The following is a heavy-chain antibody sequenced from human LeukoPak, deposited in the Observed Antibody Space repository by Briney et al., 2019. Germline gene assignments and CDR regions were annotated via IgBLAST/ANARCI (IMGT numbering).Heavy chain of an antibody. CDR1: GGTFSSYA. V-gene: IGHV1-69*05. CDR3: ARGTIGPGETFDY. J-gene: IGHJ4*02. Sequence: ASVKVSCKASGGTFSSYAISWVRQAPGQGLEWMGRIIPIFGTANYAQKFQGRVTITTDEPTSTAYMELSSLRSEDTAVYYCARGTIGPGETFDYWGQGTLVTVSS. CDR2: IIPIFGTA. D-gene: IGHD7-27*01.